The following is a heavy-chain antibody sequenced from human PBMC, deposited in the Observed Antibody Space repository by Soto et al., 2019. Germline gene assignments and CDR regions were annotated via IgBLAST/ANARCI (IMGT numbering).Heavy chain of an antibody. Sequence: SQTLSLTCAITGDSVSSNSAGWSWVRQSPSRGLEWLGGTYYRSKWYYEYAVSVRGRITINPDTSKNQYSLQPNSVTPEDTAVYFCARGEQYSGRIFDYWGQGTLVTVSS. V-gene: IGHV6-1*01. CDR1: GDSVSSNSAG. CDR3: ARGEQYSGRIFDY. J-gene: IGHJ4*01. CDR2: TYYRSKWYY. D-gene: IGHD1-26*01.